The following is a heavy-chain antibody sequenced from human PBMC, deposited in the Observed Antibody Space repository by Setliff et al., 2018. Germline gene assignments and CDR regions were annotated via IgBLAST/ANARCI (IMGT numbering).Heavy chain of an antibody. J-gene: IGHJ4*02. CDR1: GYSFTGYY. Sequence: GASVKVSCKASGYSFTGYYMHWVRQAPGQGLEWMGIIHTGGGSASYAQKFQDRVTMTRDTSTSTVYLEVTSLRSEDTAVYYCARAGIASLHRKGVFEHWGQGTLVTVSS. CDR2: IHTGGGSA. D-gene: IGHD3-10*01. CDR3: ARAGIASLHRKGVFEH. V-gene: IGHV1-46*01.